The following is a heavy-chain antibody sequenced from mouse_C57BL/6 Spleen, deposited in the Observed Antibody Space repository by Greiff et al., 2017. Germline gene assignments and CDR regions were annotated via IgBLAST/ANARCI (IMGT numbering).Heavy chain of an antibody. Sequence: QVQLKQSGAELVKPGASVKLSCKASGYTFTSYWMHWVKQRPGQGLEWIGMIHPNSGSTNYNEKFKSKATLTVDKSSSTAYMQLSSLTSEDSAVYYCARSVDYGSSYYWGQGTTLTVSA. V-gene: IGHV1-64*01. CDR2: IHPNSGST. CDR1: GYTFTSYW. CDR3: ARSVDYGSSYY. J-gene: IGHJ2*01. D-gene: IGHD1-1*01.